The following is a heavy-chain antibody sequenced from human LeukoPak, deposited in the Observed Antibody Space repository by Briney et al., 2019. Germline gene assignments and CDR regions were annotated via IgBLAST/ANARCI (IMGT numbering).Heavy chain of an antibody. J-gene: IGHJ5*02. CDR2: IRSKAYGGTT. CDR3: TRAVYSSSWLNWFDP. CDR1: GFTFGDYA. Sequence: GGSLRLSCTASGFTFGDYAMSWFRQAPGKGLEWVGFIRSKAYGGTTEYAASVKGRFTISRDDSKSIAYLQMNSLKTEDTAVYYCTRAVYSSSWLNWFDPWGQGTLVTVSS. D-gene: IGHD6-13*01. V-gene: IGHV3-49*03.